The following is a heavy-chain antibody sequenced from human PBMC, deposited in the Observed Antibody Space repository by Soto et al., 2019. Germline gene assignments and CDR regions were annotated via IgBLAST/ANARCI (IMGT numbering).Heavy chain of an antibody. Sequence: SVKVSCKASGGTFSSYAISWVRQAPGQGLEWMGGIIPIFGTANYAQKFQGRVTITADKSTSTAYMELGSLRSEDTAVYYCARVYCSSTSCSNIYYYYYGMDVWGQGTTVTVSS. CDR1: GGTFSSYA. CDR3: ARVYCSSTSCSNIYYYYYGMDV. J-gene: IGHJ6*02. CDR2: IIPIFGTA. V-gene: IGHV1-69*06. D-gene: IGHD2-2*01.